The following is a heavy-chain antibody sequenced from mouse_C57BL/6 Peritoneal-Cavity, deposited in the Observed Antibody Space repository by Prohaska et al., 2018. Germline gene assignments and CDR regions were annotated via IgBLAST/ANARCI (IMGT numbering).Heavy chain of an antibody. CDR2: IYPGSGNT. D-gene: IGHD1-1*01. CDR3: ARNYYGSSIAY. J-gene: IGHJ3*01. V-gene: IGHV1-84*01. CDR1: GYTFTDYY. Sequence: QIQLQQSGPELVKPGASVKISCKASGYTFTDYYINWVKQRPGQGLEWLGWIYPGSGNTKYNEKLKGKATLTVDASSSTAYMHLSSLTSEDSAVYFCARNYYGSSIAYWGQGTLVTVSA.